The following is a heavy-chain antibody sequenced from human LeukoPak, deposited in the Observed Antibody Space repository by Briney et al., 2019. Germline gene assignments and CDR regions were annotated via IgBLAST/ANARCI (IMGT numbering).Heavy chain of an antibody. CDR1: GFIFSSYS. V-gene: IGHV3-21*01. J-gene: IGHJ4*02. D-gene: IGHD6-19*01. CDR2: ITTSSSYI. CDR3: ARGALDSSGWYGYFDY. Sequence: GGSLRLSCEASGFIFSSYSLNWVRQAPGKGLEWVSSITTSSSYIYYADSAKGRFTISRDNAKNSLYLQMNSLRAGDSAVYYCARGALDSSGWYGYFDYWGQGTLVTVSS.